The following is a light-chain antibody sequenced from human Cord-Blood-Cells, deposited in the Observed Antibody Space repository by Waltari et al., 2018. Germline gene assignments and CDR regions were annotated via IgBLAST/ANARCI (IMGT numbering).Light chain of an antibody. CDR3: QQYYSTPKLT. CDR2: WAS. Sequence: DIVMTQFSDSLAVYLGARATINCKSSQSVLYTSNNKNYLAWYQQKPGQPPKLLIYWASTRESGVPDRFSGSGSGTDFTLTISSLQAEDVAVYYCQQYYSTPKLTFGGGTKVEIK. CDR1: QSVLYTSNNKNY. V-gene: IGKV4-1*01. J-gene: IGKJ4*01.